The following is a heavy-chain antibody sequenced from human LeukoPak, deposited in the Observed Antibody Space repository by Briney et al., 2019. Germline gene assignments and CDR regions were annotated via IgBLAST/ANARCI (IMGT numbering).Heavy chain of an antibody. CDR2: INHSGST. Sequence: SETLSLTCAVYGGSFSGYYWSWIRQPPGKGLEGIGEINHSGSTNYNPSLKSRVTISVDTSKNQFSLKLSSVTAADTAVYYCARGGYAFDIWGQGTMVTVSS. J-gene: IGHJ3*02. CDR1: GGSFSGYY. CDR3: ARGGYAFDI. V-gene: IGHV4-34*01.